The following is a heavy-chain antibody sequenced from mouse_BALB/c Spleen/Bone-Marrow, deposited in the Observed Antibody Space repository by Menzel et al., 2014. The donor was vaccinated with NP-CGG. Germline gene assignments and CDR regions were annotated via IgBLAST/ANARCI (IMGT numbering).Heavy chain of an antibody. CDR2: VGGGDSYT. CDR1: GFTFSSYG. CDR3: AFITAIAY. D-gene: IGHD1-1*01. Sequence: EVHLVESGGDLVEPGGSLKLSCAASGFTFSSYGMSWVRLTPDKRLEWVATVGGGDSYTYYPDFVKGRFTISRDIAKNTLYLHMSSLKSEDTAMYYCAFITAIAYWGQGTLVTVSA. J-gene: IGHJ3*01. V-gene: IGHV5-6*01.